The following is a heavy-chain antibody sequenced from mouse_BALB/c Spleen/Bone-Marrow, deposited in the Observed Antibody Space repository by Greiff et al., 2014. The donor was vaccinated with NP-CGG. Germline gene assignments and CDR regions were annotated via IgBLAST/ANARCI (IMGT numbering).Heavy chain of an antibody. J-gene: IGHJ3*01. CDR3: APIYDGYYVAWFAY. V-gene: IGHV14-1*02. Sequence: VQLKESGAELVRPGALVKLSCKASGFNIKDYYMHWGKQRPEKGLEGIGWIDPENGNTIYDPKFQGKASITADTSSNTAYLQLSSLTSEDTAVYYCAPIYDGYYVAWFAYWGQGTLVTVSA. CDR1: GFNIKDYY. D-gene: IGHD2-3*01. CDR2: IDPENGNT.